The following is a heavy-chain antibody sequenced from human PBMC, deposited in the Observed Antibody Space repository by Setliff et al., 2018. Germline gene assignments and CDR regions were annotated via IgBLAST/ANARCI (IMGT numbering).Heavy chain of an antibody. J-gene: IGHJ1*01. CDR2: LYDDGSK. D-gene: IGHD2-21*01. CDR3: ARDPYCGGNCHLSPEYFQY. CDR1: GFVFGTYG. V-gene: IGHV3-NL1*01. Sequence: GESLKISCAASGFVFGTYGMHWVRQAPGKGLEWISLLYDDGSKFYADSVKGRFTMSRDFSKNTLYLEMSNLRAEDTAVYYCARDPYCGGNCHLSPEYFQYWGQGTLVTVSS.